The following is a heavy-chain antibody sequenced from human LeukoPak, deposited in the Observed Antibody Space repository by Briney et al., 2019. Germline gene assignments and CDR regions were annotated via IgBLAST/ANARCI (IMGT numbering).Heavy chain of an antibody. Sequence: SETLSLTCTVSGDSISNYYWTWIRQPPGKGLEWIGYIYYSGTTDYNPSLRGRVTMSIDTSKNHFSLKLNSLTAADTAVYYCVRDLLGYYFGSGNYGSFDTWGQGTLVTVSS. D-gene: IGHD3-10*01. CDR2: IYYSGTT. CDR1: GDSISNYY. CDR3: VRDLLGYYFGSGNYGSFDT. J-gene: IGHJ5*02. V-gene: IGHV4-59*01.